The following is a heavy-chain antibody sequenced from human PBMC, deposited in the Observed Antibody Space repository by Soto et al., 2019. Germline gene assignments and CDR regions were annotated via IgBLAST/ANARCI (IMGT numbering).Heavy chain of an antibody. CDR1: GYTFTSYG. V-gene: IGHV1-18*04. D-gene: IGHD3-3*01. Sequence: GASVKVSCKASGYTFTSYGISWVRQAPGQGLEWMGWISAYNGNTNYAQKLQGRVTMTTDTSTSTAYMELRSLRSDDTAVYYCATELHTVSSLRFLEWSPYGMDVWGQGTTVTVS. CDR2: ISAYNGNT. CDR3: ATELHTVSSLRFLEWSPYGMDV. J-gene: IGHJ6*02.